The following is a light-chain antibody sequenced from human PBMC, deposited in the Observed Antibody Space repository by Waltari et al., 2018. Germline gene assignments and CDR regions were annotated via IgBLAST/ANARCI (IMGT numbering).Light chain of an antibody. CDR2: GAS. CDR3: QHYGRFPVT. J-gene: IGKJ1*01. CDR1: QGVGRS. V-gene: IGKV3-20*01. Sequence: EIVLTQSPGPLSLSPGERATLSSRASQGVGRSLPWYQQKPGQAPRLLIYGASSRATGVPDRFSGSGCGTDFSLTISRLEPEDLAVYYCQHYGRFPVTFGQGTKVEIK.